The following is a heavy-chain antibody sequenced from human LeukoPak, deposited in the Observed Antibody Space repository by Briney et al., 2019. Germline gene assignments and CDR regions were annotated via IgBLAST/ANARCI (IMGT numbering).Heavy chain of an antibody. V-gene: IGHV3-9*01. CDR3: AKENHDYSNP. D-gene: IGHD4-4*01. J-gene: IGHJ5*02. CDR1: GFTFDDYA. CDR2: ISWNSGSI. Sequence: RSGGSLRLSCAASGFTFDDYAMHWVRQAPGKGLEWVSGISWNSGSIGYADSVKGRFTISRDNAKNSLYLQMNSLRAEDTALYYCAKENHDYSNPWGRGTLVTVSS.